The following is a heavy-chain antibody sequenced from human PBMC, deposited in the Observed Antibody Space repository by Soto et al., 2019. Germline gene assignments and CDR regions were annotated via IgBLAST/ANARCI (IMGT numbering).Heavy chain of an antibody. V-gene: IGHV1-69*13. CDR3: ARMATSGTLNWFDP. CDR2: IIPIFGTA. CDR1: GGTFSSYA. J-gene: IGHJ5*02. Sequence: SVKVSCKASGGTFSSYAISWVRQAPGQGLEWMGGIIPIFGTANYAQKFQGRVTITADESTSTAYMELSSLRSEDTAIYYCARMATSGTLNWFDPWGQGTLVTVSS.